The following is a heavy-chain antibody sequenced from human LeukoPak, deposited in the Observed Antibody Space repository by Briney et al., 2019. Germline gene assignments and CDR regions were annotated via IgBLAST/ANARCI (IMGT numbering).Heavy chain of an antibody. CDR3: AREGGQQLVRGTFVEYFDY. J-gene: IGHJ4*02. CDR2: MNPNSGNT. D-gene: IGHD6-13*01. V-gene: IGHV1-8*01. CDR1: GYTFTSYD. Sequence: ASVKVSCKASGYTFTSYDINWVRQATGQGLEWMGWMNPNSGNTGYAQKFQGRVTMTRNTSISTAYMELSSLRSEDTAVYYCAREGGQQLVRGTFVEYFDYWCQGTLVTVSS.